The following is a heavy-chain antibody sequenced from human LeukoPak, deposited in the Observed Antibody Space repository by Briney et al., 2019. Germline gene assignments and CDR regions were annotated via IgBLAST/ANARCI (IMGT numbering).Heavy chain of an antibody. Sequence: SETLSLTCTVSGGSISSGSYYRSWIRQPAGKGLEWIGRIYTSGSTNYNPSLKSRVTISVDTSKNQFSLKLSSVTAADTAVYYCARALGYSGSDYFDYWGQGTLVTVSS. J-gene: IGHJ4*02. CDR2: IYTSGST. D-gene: IGHD5-12*01. V-gene: IGHV4-61*02. CDR3: ARALGYSGSDYFDY. CDR1: GGSISSGSYY.